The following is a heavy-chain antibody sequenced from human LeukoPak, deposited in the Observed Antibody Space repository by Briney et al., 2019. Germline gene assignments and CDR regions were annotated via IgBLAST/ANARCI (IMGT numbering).Heavy chain of an antibody. J-gene: IGHJ6*03. CDR3: ARLLVPAALSYYYYYMDV. V-gene: IGHV4-38-2*01. CDR2: IYHSGST. Sequence: PSETLSLTCAVSGYSISSGYYWGWIRQPPGKGLEWIGSIYHSGSTYYNPSLKSRVTISVDTSKNQFSLKLSSVTAADTAVYYCARLLVPAALSYYYYYMDVWGKGTTVTVSS. D-gene: IGHD2-2*01. CDR1: GYSISSGYY.